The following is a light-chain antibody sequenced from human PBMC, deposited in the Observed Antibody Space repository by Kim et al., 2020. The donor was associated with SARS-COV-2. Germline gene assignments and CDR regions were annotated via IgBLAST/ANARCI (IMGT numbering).Light chain of an antibody. Sequence: DIQMTQSPSSLSASVGDRVTITCRASQVINNCLAWYQQKPAKALTSLIYAASTLHCGVPSRFSGSGSGTAFTLTISSLQPEDFATYYCQQYDSTPWTFGHGTKVDIK. CDR3: QQYDSTPWT. CDR1: QVINNC. J-gene: IGKJ1*01. V-gene: IGKV1-16*01. CDR2: AAS.